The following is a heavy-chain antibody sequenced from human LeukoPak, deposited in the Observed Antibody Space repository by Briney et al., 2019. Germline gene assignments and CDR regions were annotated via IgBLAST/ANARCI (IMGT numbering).Heavy chain of an antibody. CDR1: GFTLSNIW. Sequence: GGSLRLSCTASGFTLSNIWMSWVRQAPGKGLEWVASIRADGSNTYYMNSVRDRFTISRDGAKNSLFLQMNSLRAEDTAVYYCARPGTSVSGAGWFDPWGQGTLVIVSS. J-gene: IGHJ5*02. CDR2: IRADGSNT. D-gene: IGHD6-19*01. V-gene: IGHV3-7*03. CDR3: ARPGTSVSGAGWFDP.